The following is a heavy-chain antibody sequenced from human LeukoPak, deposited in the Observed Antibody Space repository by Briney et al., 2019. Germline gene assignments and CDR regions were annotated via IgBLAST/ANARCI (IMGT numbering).Heavy chain of an antibody. CDR1: GFTFSSCA. Sequence: GASLTLSCAASGFTFSSCAMNWVRQAPGKGLEWVSTVSGGGGSTYYADSVKGRFTISRDNSKNIVHLHMSSLRAEDTAIYFCTKDHIGYNQPIDYWGQGTLVTVSS. D-gene: IGHD5-24*01. V-gene: IGHV3-23*01. CDR2: VSGGGGST. J-gene: IGHJ4*02. CDR3: TKDHIGYNQPIDY.